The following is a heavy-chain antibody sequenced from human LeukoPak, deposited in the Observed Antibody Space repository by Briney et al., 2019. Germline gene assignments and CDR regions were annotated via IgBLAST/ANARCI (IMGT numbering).Heavy chain of an antibody. D-gene: IGHD1/OR15-1a*01. CDR3: ARDGYGNNYMDV. V-gene: IGHV3-53*01. Sequence: GGSLRLSCAASGFSVSSNFMSWVRQAPGTGLEWVSVIYSGGTTYYADSVKGRFTISRDNSKNTLSLQMNSLRAEDTAVYYCARDGYGNNYMDVWGNGTTVTVSS. J-gene: IGHJ6*03. CDR2: IYSGGTT. CDR1: GFSVSSNF.